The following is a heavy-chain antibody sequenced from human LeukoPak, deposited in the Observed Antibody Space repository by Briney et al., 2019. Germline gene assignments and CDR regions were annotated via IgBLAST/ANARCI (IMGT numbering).Heavy chain of an antibody. D-gene: IGHD5-12*01. Sequence: PGRSLRLSCAASGFTFSSYAMTWVRQAPGKGLEWVSAISGSGGTTYYADSVKGRFTISRDNSKNTLYLQMSSLRAEDTAVYYCAKVAGYSGYDYAFDYWGQGTLVTVSS. J-gene: IGHJ4*02. V-gene: IGHV3-23*01. CDR2: ISGSGGTT. CDR3: AKVAGYSGYDYAFDY. CDR1: GFTFSSYA.